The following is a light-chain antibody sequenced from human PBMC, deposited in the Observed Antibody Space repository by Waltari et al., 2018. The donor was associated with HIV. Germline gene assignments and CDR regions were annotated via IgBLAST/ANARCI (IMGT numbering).Light chain of an antibody. CDR2: KAS. V-gene: IGKV1-5*03. J-gene: IGKJ5*01. Sequence: DIQMTQSPSTLSASVGDRVIITCRSSQNVDNWLAWYQQRPGSAPKVLIYKASTLQTGVPSRFSGSGSGTEFSLTISSLQPDDFATYYCQQYKSYSLTFAKGTRLEIK. CDR1: QNVDNW. CDR3: QQYKSYSLT.